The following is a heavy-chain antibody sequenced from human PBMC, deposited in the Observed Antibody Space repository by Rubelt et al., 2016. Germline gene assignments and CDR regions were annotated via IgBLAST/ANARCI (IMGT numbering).Heavy chain of an antibody. Sequence: ESGGGLVQPGGSLRLSCAVSGFTFSSYAMTWVRQAPGKGLEWVSVIYIGDTTDYADSVKGRYTISRDNSKNTLYLQMSSLRAEDTAVYHCARGVNWGSKSYFDYWGQGTLVSVSS. CDR3: ARGVNWGSKSYFDY. CDR1: GFTFSSYA. CDR2: IYIGDTT. J-gene: IGHJ4*02. D-gene: IGHD7-27*01. V-gene: IGHV3-23*03.